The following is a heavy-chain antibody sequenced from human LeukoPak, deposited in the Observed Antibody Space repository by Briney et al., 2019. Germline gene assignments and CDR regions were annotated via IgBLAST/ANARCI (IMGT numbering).Heavy chain of an antibody. D-gene: IGHD1-26*01. J-gene: IGHJ4*02. CDR2: ISYDGTNR. V-gene: IGHV3-30-3*01. CDR3: ARSNSGIYSHFDY. CDR1: GFTFSSYA. Sequence: PGGSLRLSCAASGFTFSSYAMSWVRQAPGKGLDWVAVISYDGTNRYYADSVKDRFTISRDTSKNMVYLQMNSLRPGDTAVYYCARSNSGIYSHFDYWGQGTLVTVSS.